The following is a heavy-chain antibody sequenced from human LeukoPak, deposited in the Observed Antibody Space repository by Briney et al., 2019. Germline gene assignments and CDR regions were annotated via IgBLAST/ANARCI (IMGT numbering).Heavy chain of an antibody. CDR1: GYTFTSYY. CDR3: ATPSTTVNMTDAFDI. CDR2: INPSGGST. Sequence: ASVKVSCKASGYTFTSYYMHWVRQAPGQGLEWMGIINPSGGSTSYAQKFQGRVTITADKSTSTAYMELSSLRSEDTAVYYCATPSTTVNMTDAFDIWGQGTMVTVSS. V-gene: IGHV1-46*01. J-gene: IGHJ3*02. D-gene: IGHD4-17*01.